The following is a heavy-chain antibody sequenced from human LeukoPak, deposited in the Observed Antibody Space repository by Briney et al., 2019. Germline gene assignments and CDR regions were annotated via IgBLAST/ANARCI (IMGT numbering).Heavy chain of an antibody. CDR2: IIPILGIA. Sequence: SVKVSCXASGGTFSSYTISWVRQAPGQGLEWMGRIIPILGIANYAQKFQGRVTITADKSTSTAYMELSSLRSEDTAVYYCATRYSSGWYYFDYWGQGTLVTVSS. D-gene: IGHD6-19*01. V-gene: IGHV1-69*02. J-gene: IGHJ4*02. CDR3: ATRYSSGWYYFDY. CDR1: GGTFSSYT.